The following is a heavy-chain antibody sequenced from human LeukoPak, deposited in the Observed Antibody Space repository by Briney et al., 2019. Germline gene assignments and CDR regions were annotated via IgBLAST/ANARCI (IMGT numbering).Heavy chain of an antibody. CDR2: IYYSGST. V-gene: IGHV4-39*01. Sequence: SETLSLTCTVSGGSISSSSFYWGWIRQPPGKGLEWVGTIYYSGSTYYNPSLKSRVTISVDTSKNQFSLKLTSVTAADTAVYYCAGGHDYSDPFYFDYWGQGALVTVSS. CDR3: AGGHDYSDPFYFDY. J-gene: IGHJ4*02. CDR1: GGSISSSSFY. D-gene: IGHD4-17*01.